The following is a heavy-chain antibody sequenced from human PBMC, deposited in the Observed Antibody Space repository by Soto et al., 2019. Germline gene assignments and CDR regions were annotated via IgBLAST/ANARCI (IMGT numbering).Heavy chain of an antibody. CDR1: GFTFSSYG. D-gene: IGHD2-15*01. CDR3: AKDHGVDCSGGSCHFDY. Sequence: GGSLRLSCAASGFTFSSYGMHWVRQAPGKGLEWVAVISYDGSNKYYADSVKGRFTISRDNSKNTLYLQMNSLRAEDTAVYYCAKDHGVDCSGGSCHFDYWGQGTLVTVSS. V-gene: IGHV3-30*18. CDR2: ISYDGSNK. J-gene: IGHJ4*02.